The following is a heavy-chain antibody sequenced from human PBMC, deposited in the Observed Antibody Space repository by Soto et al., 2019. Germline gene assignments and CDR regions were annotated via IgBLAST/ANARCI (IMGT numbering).Heavy chain of an antibody. Sequence: ASVKVSCKASGYTFTSYDINWVRQATGQGREWMGWMNPNSGNTGYAQKFQGRVTMTRNTFISTAYMELSSLRSEDTAVYYWARWVPGRGYYCMDGRGQVXTVTVPS. J-gene: IGHJ6*02. CDR2: MNPNSGNT. V-gene: IGHV1-8*01. CDR1: GYTFTSYD. D-gene: IGHD1-1*01. CDR3: ARWVPGRGYYCMDG.